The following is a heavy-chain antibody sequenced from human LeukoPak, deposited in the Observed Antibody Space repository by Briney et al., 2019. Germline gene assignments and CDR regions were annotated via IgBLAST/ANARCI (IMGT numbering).Heavy chain of an antibody. V-gene: IGHV4-4*07. J-gene: IGHJ6*02. CDR2: IYSSGST. Sequence: SETLSLTCTVSGGSISGYYWSWIRQSAGKGLEWIWRIYSSGSTNYNPSLKSRATMSVDTSKNHFSLNLSSVTAADTAVYYCARGDSTNQDGDYYGLDVWGQGTTVTVSS. D-gene: IGHD5/OR15-5a*01. CDR1: GGSISGYY. CDR3: ARGDSTNQDGDYYGLDV.